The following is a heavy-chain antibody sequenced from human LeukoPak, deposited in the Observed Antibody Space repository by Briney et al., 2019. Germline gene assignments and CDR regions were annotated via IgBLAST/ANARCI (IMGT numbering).Heavy chain of an antibody. D-gene: IGHD6-13*01. CDR1: GFTFSSYE. Sequence: GGSLRLSCAASGFTFSSYEMNWVRQAPGKGLEWVSYISSSGSTIYYADSVKGRFTISRDNAKNSLCLQMNSLRAEDTAVYYCARDGVGSSSWTPNWFDPWGQGTLVTVSS. CDR3: ARDGVGSSSWTPNWFDP. V-gene: IGHV3-48*03. J-gene: IGHJ5*02. CDR2: ISSSGSTI.